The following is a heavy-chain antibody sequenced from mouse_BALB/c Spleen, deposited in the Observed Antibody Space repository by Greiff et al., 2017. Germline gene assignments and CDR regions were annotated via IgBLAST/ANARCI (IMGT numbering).Heavy chain of an antibody. CDR1: GDSITSYY. CDR3: ASRNYYGSSSWFAY. J-gene: IGHJ3*01. V-gene: IGHV3-8*02. CDR2: ISYSGST. Sequence: DVKLQESGPSLVKPSQTLSLTCSVTGDSITSYYWHWIRKFPGNKLEYMGYISYSGSTYYNPSLKSRISITRDTSKNQYYLQLNSVTTEDTATYYCASRNYYGSSSWFAYWGQGTLVTVSA. D-gene: IGHD1-1*01.